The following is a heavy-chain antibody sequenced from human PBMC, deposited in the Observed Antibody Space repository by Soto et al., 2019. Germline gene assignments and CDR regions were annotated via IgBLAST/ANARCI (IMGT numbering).Heavy chain of an antibody. J-gene: IGHJ5*02. Sequence: SETLSLTCTVSGASFSPNYWAWIRQPPGKGLEWIGYIYFGGTTRYNPSLESRVTISLDTSKNQFALRLSSVTAADTAVYYCASGINWFDPWGQGTLVTVS. CDR3: ASGINWFDP. V-gene: IGHV4-59*08. D-gene: IGHD3-10*01. CDR2: IYFGGTT. CDR1: GASFSPNY.